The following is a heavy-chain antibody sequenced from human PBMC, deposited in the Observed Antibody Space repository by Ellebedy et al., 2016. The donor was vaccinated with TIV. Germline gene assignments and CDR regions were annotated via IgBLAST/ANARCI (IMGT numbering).Heavy chain of an antibody. CDR2: VLYDGSSK. CDR3: ARLVIYWSIDQ. CDR1: GFIFNNYG. J-gene: IGHJ4*02. Sequence: GGSLRLSCAASGFIFNNYGMHWVRQAPGKGLEWVAVVLYDGSSKYYLDSVKGRFTISRDNSKNTLYLQMNSLRVEDAAVYYCARLVIYWSIDQWGQGTLVAVSP. V-gene: IGHV3-33*05. D-gene: IGHD2-8*02.